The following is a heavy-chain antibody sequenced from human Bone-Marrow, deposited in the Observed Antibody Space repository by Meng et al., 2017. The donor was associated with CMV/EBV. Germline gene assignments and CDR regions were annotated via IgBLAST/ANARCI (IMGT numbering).Heavy chain of an antibody. D-gene: IGHD3-22*01. J-gene: IGHJ5*02. CDR3: ARDMGSSGYYGNNWFDP. CDR2: IYYSGST. Sequence: QVTLQESAPGSGHPSHALSLTCTLSECSISSVDYYWSCIRQPPGNGLEWIGYIYYSGSTYYNPSLKSRVTISVDTSKNQFSLKLSSVTAADTAVYYCARDMGSSGYYGNNWFDPWGQGTLVTVSS. CDR1: ECSISSVDYY. V-gene: IGHV4-30-4*08.